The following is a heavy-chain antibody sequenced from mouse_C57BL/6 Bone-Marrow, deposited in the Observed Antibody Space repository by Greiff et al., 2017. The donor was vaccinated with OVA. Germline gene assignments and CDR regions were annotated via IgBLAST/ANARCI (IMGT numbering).Heavy chain of an antibody. J-gene: IGHJ3*01. V-gene: IGHV1-64*01. CDR2: IHPNSGST. Sequence: QVQLQQPGAELVKPGASVKLSCKASGYTFTSYWMHWVKQRPGQGLEWIGMIHPNSGSTNYNEKFKSKATLTVDKSSSTAYMLLSSLTSEDSAVYYCARSKPCDYDGEAWFAYWGQGTLVTVSA. CDR1: GYTFTSYW. D-gene: IGHD2-4*01. CDR3: ARSKPCDYDGEAWFAY.